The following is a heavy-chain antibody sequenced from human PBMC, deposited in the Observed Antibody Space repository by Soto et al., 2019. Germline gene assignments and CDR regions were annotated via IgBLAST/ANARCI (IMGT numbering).Heavy chain of an antibody. CDR3: ASFPSDSSGTFDY. V-gene: IGHV3-48*03. D-gene: IGHD3-22*01. CDR1: GFTFSSYE. J-gene: IGHJ4*02. Sequence: PGGSLRLSCAASGFTFSSYEMNWVRQAPGKGLEWVSYISRSGTTRYYADSVKGRFTISRDNAKNSLYLQMNSLRAEDTAVYYCASFPSDSSGTFDYWGQGTLVTVSS. CDR2: ISRSGTTR.